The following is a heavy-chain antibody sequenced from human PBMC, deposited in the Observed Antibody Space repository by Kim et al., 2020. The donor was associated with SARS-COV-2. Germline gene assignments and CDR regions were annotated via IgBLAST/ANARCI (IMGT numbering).Heavy chain of an antibody. J-gene: IGHJ4*02. CDR3: ARLTTEGFLF. D-gene: IGHD4-17*01. V-gene: IGHV4-30-2*05. CDR2: ST. Sequence: STYSNPSLKSRVTISVDTSKNQFSLKLSSVTAADTAVYYCARLTTEGFLFWGQGTLVTVSS.